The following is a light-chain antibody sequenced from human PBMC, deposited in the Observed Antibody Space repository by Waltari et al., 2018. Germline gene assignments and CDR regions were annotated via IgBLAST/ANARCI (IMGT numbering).Light chain of an antibody. CDR2: KAS. Sequence: VLMTPSPSTLSASIGDRVTITCRASQTISNWLAWYQQKPGEAPNLLILKASSLQSGVPSRFSGSGSGTEFTLTISSLQPNDVATYYCQHYNNYPVTFGGGTKVEIK. CDR1: QTISNW. V-gene: IGKV1-5*03. J-gene: IGKJ4*01. CDR3: QHYNNYPVT.